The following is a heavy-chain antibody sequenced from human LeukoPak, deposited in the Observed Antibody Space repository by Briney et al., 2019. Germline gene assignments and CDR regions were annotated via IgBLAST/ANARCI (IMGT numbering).Heavy chain of an antibody. D-gene: IGHD2/OR15-2a*01. CDR2: INHSGST. V-gene: IGHV4-34*01. Sequence: PSETLSLTCAVYGGSFSGYYWNWIRQSPGKGLDWIGEINHSGSTNYNPSLKSRVTISIDTSKSQFYLKLSSVTAADTAVYYCARVRTGNSGRPRFDSWGQGTLVTVSS. J-gene: IGHJ5*01. CDR3: ARVRTGNSGRPRFDS. CDR1: GGSFSGYY.